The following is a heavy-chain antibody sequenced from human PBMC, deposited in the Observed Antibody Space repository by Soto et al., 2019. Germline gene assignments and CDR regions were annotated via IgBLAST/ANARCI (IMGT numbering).Heavy chain of an antibody. CDR1: GFTFSRYA. CDR2: ISGSGGST. CDR3: AKDRDYDILTGYTIFDY. D-gene: IGHD3-9*01. V-gene: IGHV3-23*01. J-gene: IGHJ4*02. Sequence: GGALRLSCAASGFTFSRYAMSWVRQAPGKGLEWVSAISGSGGSTYYADSVKGRFTISRDNSKNTLYLQMNSLRAEDTAVYYCAKDRDYDILTGYTIFDYWGQGTLVTVSS.